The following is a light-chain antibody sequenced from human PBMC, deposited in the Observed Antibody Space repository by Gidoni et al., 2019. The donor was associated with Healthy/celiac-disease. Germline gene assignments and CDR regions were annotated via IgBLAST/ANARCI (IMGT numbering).Light chain of an antibody. J-gene: IGKJ1*01. Sequence: IVMTQSPATLSVSPGERATLSCRASQSVSSNLAWYQQKPGQAPRLLSYGASTRATGIPARFSGSGSGTEFTLTISSLQSEDFAVYYCQQYNNWGTFGQGTKVEIK. CDR1: QSVSSN. CDR2: GAS. CDR3: QQYNNWGT. V-gene: IGKV3-15*01.